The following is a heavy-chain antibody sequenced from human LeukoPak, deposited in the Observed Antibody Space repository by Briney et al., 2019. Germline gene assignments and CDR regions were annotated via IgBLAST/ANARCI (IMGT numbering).Heavy chain of an antibody. CDR2: FDPEDGET. Sequence: ASVKVSCKVSGYTLTELSMHWVRQAPGKGLEWMGGFDPEDGETIYAQKFQGRATMTEDTSTDTAYMELSSLRSEDTAVYYCATGPDVDTAMGSYWGQGTLVTVSS. CDR3: ATGPDVDTAMGSY. J-gene: IGHJ4*02. D-gene: IGHD5-18*01. V-gene: IGHV1-24*01. CDR1: GYTLTELS.